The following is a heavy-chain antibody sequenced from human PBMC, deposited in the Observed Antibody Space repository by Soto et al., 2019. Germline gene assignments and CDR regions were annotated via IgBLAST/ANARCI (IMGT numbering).Heavy chain of an antibody. CDR3: ARGQRLSDWFYP. D-gene: IGHD5-12*01. CDR1: GGSMSSYY. Sequence: PSETLSLTCSVSGGSMSSYYWTWIRQPAGKGLEWIGRVYSSGGTHYNSSLKSRVTISLDTSKNQFSLRLISVTAADTAVYYCARGQRLSDWFYPLGQGTLVTVSS. J-gene: IGHJ5*02. CDR2: VYSSGGT. V-gene: IGHV4-4*07.